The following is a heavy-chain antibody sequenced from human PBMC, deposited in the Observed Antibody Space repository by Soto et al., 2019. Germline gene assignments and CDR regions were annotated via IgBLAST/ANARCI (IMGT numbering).Heavy chain of an antibody. J-gene: IGHJ6*02. CDR1: GFTFNGYA. CDR2: ISGGGGTT. CDR3: VRDAMVRAVMTRMADYYGIDL. D-gene: IGHD3-10*01. V-gene: IGHV3-23*01. Sequence: PGGSLRLSCVASGFTFNGYAMSWVRQAPGKGLEWVSAISGGGGTTYYADSVKGRFTISRENSKKTLHLQMNSLRVEDTAVYYCVRDAMVRAVMTRMADYYGIDLWGQGTPVTVSS.